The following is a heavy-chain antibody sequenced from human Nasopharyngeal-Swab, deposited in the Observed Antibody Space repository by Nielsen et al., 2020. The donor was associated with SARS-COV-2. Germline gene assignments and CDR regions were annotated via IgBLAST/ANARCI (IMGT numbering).Heavy chain of an antibody. D-gene: IGHD3-22*01. CDR2: INIKTDGGTT. CDR3: TTLDDNSGYFGQ. CDR1: GFTFWSSG. V-gene: IGHV3-15*01. J-gene: IGHJ4*02. Sequence: GESLKISCAGSGFTFWSSGMNWVRQAPGKGLEWVGRINIKTDGGTTDYAEPVKGRFIISRDDSKNTLYLQMNSLKTEDTAVYYCTTLDDNSGYFGQWGQGTLVTVSS.